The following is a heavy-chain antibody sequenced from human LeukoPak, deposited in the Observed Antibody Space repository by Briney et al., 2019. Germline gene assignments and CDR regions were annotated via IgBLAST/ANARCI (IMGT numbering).Heavy chain of an antibody. D-gene: IGHD3-22*01. Sequence: GGSLRLSCAASGFTFSSYGMHWVRQAPGKGLEWVAFIRYDGTNKYYAESVKGRFTISRDNSKNTLYVQMNSLRAEDTALYYCAKDMRRYYDSLDYWGQGTLVTVSS. V-gene: IGHV3-30*02. J-gene: IGHJ4*02. CDR2: IRYDGTNK. CDR3: AKDMRRYYDSLDY. CDR1: GFTFSSYG.